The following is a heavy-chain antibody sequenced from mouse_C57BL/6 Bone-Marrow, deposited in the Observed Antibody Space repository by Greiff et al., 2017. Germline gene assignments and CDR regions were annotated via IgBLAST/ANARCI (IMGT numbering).Heavy chain of an antibody. D-gene: IGHD4-1*01. CDR3: TNPYWDLY. CDR2: IDPENGDT. Sequence: VQLQQSGPELVKPGASVKISCKASGYSFTSYYIHWVKQRPEQGLEWIGWIDPENGDTEYASKFQGKATITADTSSNTAYLQLSSLTSEDTAAYYCTNPYWDLYWGQGTSVTVSS. V-gene: IGHV14-4*01. J-gene: IGHJ4*01. CDR1: GYSFTSYY.